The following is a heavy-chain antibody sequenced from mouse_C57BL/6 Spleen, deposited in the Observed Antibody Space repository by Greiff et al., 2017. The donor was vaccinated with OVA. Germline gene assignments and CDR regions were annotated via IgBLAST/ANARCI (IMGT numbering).Heavy chain of an antibody. D-gene: IGHD2-12*01. CDR1: GYTFTDYY. CDR3: ARSDYSPFAY. Sequence: EVQLQQSGPELVKPGASVKISCKASGYTFTDYYMNWVKQSHGKSLEWIGDINPNNGGTSYNQKFKGKATLTVDKSSSTAYMELRSLTSEDSAVYYCARSDYSPFAYWGQGTLVTVSA. J-gene: IGHJ3*01. V-gene: IGHV1-26*01. CDR2: INPNNGGT.